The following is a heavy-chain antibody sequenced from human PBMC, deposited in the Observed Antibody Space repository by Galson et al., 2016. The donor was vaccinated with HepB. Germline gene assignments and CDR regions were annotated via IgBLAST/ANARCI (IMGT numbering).Heavy chain of an antibody. V-gene: IGHV1-69*13. CDR2: IIPVYGTP. Sequence: SVKVSCKASGGTFSTYPISWVRQAPGQGLEWMGGIIPVYGTPIYAQSFQDRVMITADESTSTAYMELSSLRSADTAAYYCAGPGRVFEYGDYGGSAAYGMDVWGQGTTVIVSS. CDR1: GGTFSTYP. D-gene: IGHD4-17*01. CDR3: AGPGRVFEYGDYGGSAAYGMDV. J-gene: IGHJ6*02.